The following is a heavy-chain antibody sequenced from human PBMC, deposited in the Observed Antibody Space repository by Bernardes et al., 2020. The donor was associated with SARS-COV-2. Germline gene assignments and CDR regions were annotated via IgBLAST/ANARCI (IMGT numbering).Heavy chain of an antibody. J-gene: IGHJ4*02. CDR2: ISYDGSEK. Sequence: GWSLRLSCAASGFTFRSYGMHWVRQAPGKGLEWVAVISYDGSEKFYADSVKGRFSISRDNSKNTLFLQMNSLRAEDTAVYYCATTPQYEYTRVFDFWGQGTLVTVSS. CDR1: GFTFRSYG. CDR3: ATTPQYEYTRVFDF. V-gene: IGHV3-30*03. D-gene: IGHD2-15*01.